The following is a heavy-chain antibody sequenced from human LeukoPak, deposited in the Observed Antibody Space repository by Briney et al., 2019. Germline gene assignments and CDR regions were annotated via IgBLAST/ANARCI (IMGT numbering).Heavy chain of an antibody. CDR3: ARVVRGGNSRYAFDI. V-gene: IGHV3-11*01. Sequence: IPGGSLRLSCAASRFTFSDYYMSWVRQAPGKGLEWVTYTSSGGSIKSYADSVKGRFSISRDSAKNSLYLEMNSLRAGDTAVYYCARVVRGGNSRYAFDIWGQGTMVTVSS. J-gene: IGHJ3*02. D-gene: IGHD4-23*01. CDR2: TSSGGSIK. CDR1: RFTFSDYY.